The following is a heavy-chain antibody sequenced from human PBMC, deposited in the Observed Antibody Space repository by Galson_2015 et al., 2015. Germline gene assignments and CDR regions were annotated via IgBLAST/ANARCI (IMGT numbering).Heavy chain of an antibody. D-gene: IGHD1-14*01. CDR1: GFTFNRYW. J-gene: IGHJ6*03. V-gene: IGHV3-7*01. CDR3: ARSRGCRTNRHNLDG. Sequence: SLRLSCAASGFTFNRYWMSWVRQAPGKGLERVANIKQDGSEKHYVDSVKGRFTISRDNAKNSLYLQMNSLRVEGKAVYYCARSRGCRTNRHNLDGWGKGATVTVSS. CDR2: IKQDGSEK.